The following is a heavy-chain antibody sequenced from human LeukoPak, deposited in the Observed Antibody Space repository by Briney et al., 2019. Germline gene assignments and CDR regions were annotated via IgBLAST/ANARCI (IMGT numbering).Heavy chain of an antibody. CDR1: GFTFSSYG. CDR2: ISYDGSNK. CDR3: AKGEAVADPYYFDY. Sequence: GGSLRLSCAASGFTFSSYGMHWVRQARGKGLEWVAVISYDGSNKYYTDSVKGRFTISRDNSKNTLYLQMNRLRAEDTAVYYCAKGEAVADPYYFDYWGQGTLVTVSS. V-gene: IGHV3-30*18. D-gene: IGHD6-19*01. J-gene: IGHJ4*02.